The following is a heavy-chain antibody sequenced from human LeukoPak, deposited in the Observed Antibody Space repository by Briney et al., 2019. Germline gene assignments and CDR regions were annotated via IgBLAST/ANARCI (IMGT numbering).Heavy chain of an antibody. CDR1: GDSVSSNSVT. Sequence: SQTLSLTCAISGDSVSSNSVTWNWIRQSPSRGLEWLGRTYYRSTWYNNYAVSVRGRITVNPDTSKNQFSLHLNSVTPEDTAVYYCARRLTQYDCFDPWGQGILVTVSS. V-gene: IGHV6-1*01. D-gene: IGHD2-2*01. CDR2: TYYRSTWYN. J-gene: IGHJ5*02. CDR3: ARRLTQYDCFDP.